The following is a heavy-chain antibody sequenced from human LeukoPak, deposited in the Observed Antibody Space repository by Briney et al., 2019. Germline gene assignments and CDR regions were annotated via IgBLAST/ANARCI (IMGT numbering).Heavy chain of an antibody. V-gene: IGHV4-59*08. Sequence: SETLSLTCTVSGGSISSYYWSWIRQPPGKGLEWIGYIYYSGSTNYNPFLKSRVTISVDTSKNQFSLKLSSVTAADTAVYYCARLVTGSPGYYYYGMDVWGQGTLVTVSS. CDR3: ARLVTGSPGYYYYGMDV. D-gene: IGHD3-16*02. CDR1: GGSISSYY. CDR2: IYYSGST. J-gene: IGHJ6*02.